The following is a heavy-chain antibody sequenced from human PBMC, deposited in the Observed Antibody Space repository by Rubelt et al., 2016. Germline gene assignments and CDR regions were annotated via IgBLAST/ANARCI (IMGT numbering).Heavy chain of an antibody. CDR3: ARVTTVTNDNWFDP. CDR2: IYPGDSDT. CDR1: GYSFTSYW. J-gene: IGHJ5*02. Sequence: EVQLVQSGAEVKKPGESLKISCKGSGYSFTSYWIGWVRQMPGKGLEWMGIIYPGDSDTRYSQYSQGKVTISADKSLRTAYRQWSSLKASDTAMYYCARVTTVTNDNWFDPWGQGTLVTVSS. V-gene: IGHV5-51*01. D-gene: IGHD4-17*01.